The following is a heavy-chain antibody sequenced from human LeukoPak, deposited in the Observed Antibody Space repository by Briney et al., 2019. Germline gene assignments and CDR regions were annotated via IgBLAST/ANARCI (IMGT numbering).Heavy chain of an antibody. J-gene: IGHJ4*02. CDR3: ARDYGDYAFDS. Sequence: SVTLSLTCSVSGGSISSSTYYWGWIRQSPGQGLDWIGNIYYSGSTYYNPSLKSRVTISVDTSKNQFSLKLTSVTAADTAVYYCARDYGDYAFDSWGQGTLVTVSS. CDR2: IYYSGST. D-gene: IGHD4-17*01. CDR1: GGSISSSTYY. V-gene: IGHV4-39*02.